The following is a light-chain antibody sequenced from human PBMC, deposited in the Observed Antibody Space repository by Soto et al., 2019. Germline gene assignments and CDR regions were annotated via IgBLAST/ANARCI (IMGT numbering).Light chain of an antibody. CDR3: LQDYNYPRT. J-gene: IGKJ5*01. V-gene: IGKV3-15*01. CDR2: GAS. CDR1: QSVSSN. Sequence: EIVMTQSPATLSVSPGERATLSCRASQSVSSNLAWYQQKPGQAPRLLIYGASTRATGIPARFSGSGSGTEFTLTISSLQPEDFATYYCLQDYNYPRTFGQGTRLEI.